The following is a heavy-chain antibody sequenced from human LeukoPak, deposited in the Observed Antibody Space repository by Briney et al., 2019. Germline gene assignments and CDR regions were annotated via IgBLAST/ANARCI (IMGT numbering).Heavy chain of an antibody. CDR3: ARGVANYYYYGMDV. V-gene: IGHV1-8*01. CDR1: GYTFTSYD. J-gene: IGHJ6*04. D-gene: IGHD5-12*01. Sequence: GASVKVSCTASGYTFTSYDINWVRQATGQGLEWMGWMNPNSGNTGYAQKFQGRVTMTRNTSISTAYMELSSLRSEDTAVYYCARGVANYYYYGMDVGGKGTTVTVSS. CDR2: MNPNSGNT.